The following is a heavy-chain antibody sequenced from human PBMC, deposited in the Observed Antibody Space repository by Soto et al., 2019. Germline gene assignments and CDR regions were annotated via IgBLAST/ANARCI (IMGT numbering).Heavy chain of an antibody. D-gene: IGHD2-15*01. J-gene: IGHJ6*02. CDR3: ARGGCGGSCYFVSGYYYYGMDV. CDR2: IYYSGST. CDR1: GGSISSGGYY. V-gene: IGHV4-31*03. Sequence: SETLSLTCTVSGGSISSGGYYWSWIRQHPGKGLEWIGYIYYSGSTYYNPSLKSRVTISVDTSKNQFSLKLSSVTAADTAVYYCARGGCGGSCYFVSGYYYYGMDVWGQGTTVTV.